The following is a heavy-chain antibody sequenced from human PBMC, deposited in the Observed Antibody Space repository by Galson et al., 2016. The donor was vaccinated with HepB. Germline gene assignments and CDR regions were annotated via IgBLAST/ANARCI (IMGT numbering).Heavy chain of an antibody. CDR3: ARGGNYFFDY. CDR1: RFTFSRYG. V-gene: IGHV3-30*03. J-gene: IGHJ4*02. Sequence: CAASRFTFSRYGMHWVRQAPGKGLEWVAVISSDGSNKYYADSVKGRFTISRDNSKNTLYLQMNSLRAEDTAVYYCARGGNYFFDYWGQGTLVTVSS. D-gene: IGHD4-23*01. CDR2: ISSDGSNK.